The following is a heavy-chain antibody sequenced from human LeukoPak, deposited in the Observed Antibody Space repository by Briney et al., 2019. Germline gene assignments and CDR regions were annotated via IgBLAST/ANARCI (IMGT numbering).Heavy chain of an antibody. CDR1: GDSITSYY. CDR3: AREINRGSYHFDY. Sequence: SETLSLTCTVSGDSITSYYWSWIRQPPGKGLEWIGYIYYSGTTNYNPSLKSRVTISVDTSKNQFSLKLNSVTAADTAVYYCAREINRGSYHFDYWGQGTLVTVSS. D-gene: IGHD1-26*01. J-gene: IGHJ4*02. V-gene: IGHV4-59*01. CDR2: IYYSGTT.